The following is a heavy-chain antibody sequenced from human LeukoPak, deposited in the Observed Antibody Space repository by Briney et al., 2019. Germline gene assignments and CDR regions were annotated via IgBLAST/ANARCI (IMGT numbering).Heavy chain of an antibody. Sequence: PGGSLRLSCEVSGFTFSSYAMGWVRQAPGKGLEWVSSISGSGSNTYYADSVKGRFTISRDNSKNTLYLQMNSLRAEDTAVYYCAKGRVAAKTPQYFDYWGQGTLVTVSS. CDR1: GFTFSSYA. J-gene: IGHJ4*02. D-gene: IGHD2-15*01. V-gene: IGHV3-23*01. CDR2: ISGSGSNT. CDR3: AKGRVAAKTPQYFDY.